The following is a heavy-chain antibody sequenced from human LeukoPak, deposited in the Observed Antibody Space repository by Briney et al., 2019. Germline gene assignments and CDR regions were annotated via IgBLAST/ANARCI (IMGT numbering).Heavy chain of an antibody. CDR3: SRDLGGSYNDY. CDR2: INPISGAT. CDR1: GYTFTRYY. Sequence: GASVKVSCKTSGYTFTRYYMQWVRQAPGHGLEWMGIINPISGATDYAQKFQGRVAMTRDTSTSTVYMELSSLRIEDTAVYYCSRDLGGSYNDYWGQGTMVTVSS. J-gene: IGHJ4*02. V-gene: IGHV1-46*01. D-gene: IGHD1-26*01.